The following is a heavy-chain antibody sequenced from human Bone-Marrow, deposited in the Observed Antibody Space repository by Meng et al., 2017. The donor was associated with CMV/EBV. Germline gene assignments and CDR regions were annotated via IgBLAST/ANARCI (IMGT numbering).Heavy chain of an antibody. J-gene: IGHJ6*02. CDR1: GGSISSSSYY. D-gene: IGHD1-26*01. V-gene: IGHV4-39*07. CDR3: ARSRVGEERGSYYEHYYYYGMDV. Sequence: GSLRLSCTVSGGSISSSSYYWGWIRQPPGKGLEWIGEINHSGSTNYNPSLKSRVTISVDTSKNQFSLKLSSVTAADTAVYYCARSRVGEERGSYYEHYYYYGMDVWGQGTTVTVSS. CDR2: INHSGST.